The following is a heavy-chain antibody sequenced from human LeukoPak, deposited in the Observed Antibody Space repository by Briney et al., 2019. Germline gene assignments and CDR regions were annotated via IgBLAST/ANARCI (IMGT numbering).Heavy chain of an antibody. D-gene: IGHD6-19*01. Sequence: GGSLRLSCAASGFTFSSYWMSWVRQAPGKGLEWVANIKQDGSEKYYVDSVKGRFTISRDSAENSLYLQINSLRAEDTAVYYCARGRIAVAGTYIPSNWGPQLYYMDIWGKGTTVTVSS. CDR1: GFTFSSYW. CDR3: ARGRIAVAGTYIPSNWGPQLYYMDI. V-gene: IGHV3-7*01. CDR2: IKQDGSEK. J-gene: IGHJ6*03.